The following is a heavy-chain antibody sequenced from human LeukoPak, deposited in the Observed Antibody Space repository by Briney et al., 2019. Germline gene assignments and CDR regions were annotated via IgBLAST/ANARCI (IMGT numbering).Heavy chain of an antibody. CDR2: INGRGDNT. J-gene: IGHJ5*02. Sequence: GGSLRLFCAASGVIISSYAMSWVRQAPGKGLEWVLAINGRGDNTYYADFVKGRFTISRDNSKSTVYLQMNSLRTEDTAVYYCAKDRVSPGFNWFDPWGQGTLVTVSS. CDR1: GVIISSYA. CDR3: AKDRVSPGFNWFDP. D-gene: IGHD2/OR15-2a*01. V-gene: IGHV3-23*01.